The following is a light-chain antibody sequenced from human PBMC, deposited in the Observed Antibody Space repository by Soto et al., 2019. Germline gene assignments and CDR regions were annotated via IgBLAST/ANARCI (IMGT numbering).Light chain of an antibody. V-gene: IGLV2-14*01. CDR2: EVS. Sequence: QSVLTQPASVSGSPGQSITISCTGTSSDVGGYNYVSWYQQHPGKAPKLMIYEVSYRPSGVSNRFSGSKSGNTASPTISGLQAEDEADYYCSSHTSSALYVFGIGTKLTVL. CDR1: SSDVGGYNY. CDR3: SSHTSSALYV. J-gene: IGLJ1*01.